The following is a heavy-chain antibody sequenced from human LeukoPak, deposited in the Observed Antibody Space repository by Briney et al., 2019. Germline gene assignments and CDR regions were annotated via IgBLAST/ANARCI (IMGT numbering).Heavy chain of an antibody. CDR3: AGASSYGIILDATSFDL. V-gene: IGHV3-66*01. D-gene: IGHD2-15*01. CDR2: IYRGGAT. J-gene: IGHJ4*02. Sequence: PGGSLRLSCVASGFTFSSYWMSWVHQAPGKGLEWLSIIYRGGATYYADSVKGRFTISRDDSNYTWHLQLNSLRAEDTAVYFCAGASSYGIILDATSFDLWGQGTLVIVSS. CDR1: GFTFSSYW.